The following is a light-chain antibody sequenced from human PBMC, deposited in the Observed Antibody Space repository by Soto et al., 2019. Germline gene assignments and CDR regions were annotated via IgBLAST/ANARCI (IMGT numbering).Light chain of an antibody. J-gene: IGLJ1*01. CDR3: TSYEGGGKYV. Sequence: QSVLTQPASVSGSPGQSVTISCTGTSSDVGAYNLVSWYQQYPGKVPKLIIYEVSNRPSGVSNRFSGSKSGNTASLTISGLQAEDEADYYCCTSYEGGGKYVFGTGTKLPVL. CDR2: EVS. CDR1: SSDVGAYNL. V-gene: IGLV2-14*01.